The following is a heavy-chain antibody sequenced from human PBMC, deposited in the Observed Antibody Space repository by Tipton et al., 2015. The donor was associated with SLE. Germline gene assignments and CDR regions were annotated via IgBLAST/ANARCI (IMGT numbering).Heavy chain of an antibody. CDR2: IIPIFGTA. D-gene: IGHD3-3*01. V-gene: IGHV1-69*05. Sequence: QSGPEVKKPGASVKVSCKASGYTFTSYGISWVRQAPGQGLEWMGGIIPIFGTANYAQKFQGRVTITTDESTSTAYMELSSLRSEDTAVYYCARGTRGYYTGFDYWGQGTLVTVSS. J-gene: IGHJ4*02. CDR3: ARGTRGYYTGFDY. CDR1: GYTFTSYG.